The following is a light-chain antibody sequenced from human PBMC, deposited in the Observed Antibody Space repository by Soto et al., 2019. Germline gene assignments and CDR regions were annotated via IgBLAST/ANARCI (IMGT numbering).Light chain of an antibody. J-gene: IGKJ4*01. CDR2: AAS. CDR1: QSISSY. Sequence: DIQMTQCPSSLPASVGDRGTITCGASQSISSYLNWYQQKPGKDPKLLIYAASSLQSGVPSRFSGSGSGTDFTLTISSLQPEDFATYYCQQSYSTPLTFGGGTKVDIK. V-gene: IGKV1-39*01. CDR3: QQSYSTPLT.